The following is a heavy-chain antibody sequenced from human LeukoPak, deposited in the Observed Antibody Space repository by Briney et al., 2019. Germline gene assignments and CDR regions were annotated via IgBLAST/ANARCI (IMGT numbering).Heavy chain of an antibody. J-gene: IGHJ6*02. Sequence: SETLSLTCTVSGGSISSSSYYWGWIRQPPGKGLEWIGSIYYSGSTYYNPSLKSRVTISVDTSKNQFSLKLSSVTAADTAVYYCARVGGRDGYNSYYYYGMDVWGQGTTVTVSS. D-gene: IGHD5-24*01. CDR2: IYYSGST. CDR3: ARVGGRDGYNSYYYYGMDV. CDR1: GGSISSSSYY. V-gene: IGHV4-39*07.